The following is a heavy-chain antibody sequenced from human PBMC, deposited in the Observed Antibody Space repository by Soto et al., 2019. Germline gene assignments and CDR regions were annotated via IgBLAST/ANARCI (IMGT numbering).Heavy chain of an antibody. CDR1: GFAVRSGPYY. CDR3: TIRPPRVNSFDP. D-gene: IGHD2-2*02. J-gene: IGHJ5*02. Sequence: SEALALPCPVSGFAVRSGPYYWSRIRQPPGKGLEWSGHINFTGSTNYNPSLKSRVTMSLDTSRNQFSQKLSSVTAADTAVYYCTIRPPRVNSFDPWGMGPLVTVPQ. V-gene: IGHV4-61*01. CDR2: INFTGST.